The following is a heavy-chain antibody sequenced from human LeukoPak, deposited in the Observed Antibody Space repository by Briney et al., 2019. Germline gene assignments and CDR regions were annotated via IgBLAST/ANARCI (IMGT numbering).Heavy chain of an antibody. V-gene: IGHV4-59*01. J-gene: IGHJ4*02. CDR2: IYYSGSN. D-gene: IGHD6-19*01. Sequence: SETLSLTCNGSGDSISSYYWSWIRQTPGKGLEWIGYIYYSGSNNYHPSLKSRVTISVDTSKEQLALKLSSVTAADTAVYYCARHYPVAGFDYWGRGILVTVSS. CDR3: ARHYPVAGFDY. CDR1: GDSISSYY.